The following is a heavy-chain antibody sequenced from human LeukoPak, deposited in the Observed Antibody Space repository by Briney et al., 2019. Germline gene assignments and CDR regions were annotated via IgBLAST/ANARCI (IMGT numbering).Heavy chain of an antibody. CDR1: GFSFSSYR. V-gene: IGHV3-21*01. CDR2: ISSNNGYI. D-gene: IGHD6-6*01. J-gene: IGHJ4*02. CDR3: ARDLGTRKSIAFAD. Sequence: GGSLRLSCAASGFSFSSYRMNWVRQAPGKGLEWVASISSNNGYIYYADSVKGRFTISRDNGENSLHLQTNSLRAEDAAVYYCARDLGTRKSIAFADWGQGTLVTVSS.